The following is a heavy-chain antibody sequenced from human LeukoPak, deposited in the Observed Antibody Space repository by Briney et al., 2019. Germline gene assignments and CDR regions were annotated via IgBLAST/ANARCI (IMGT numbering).Heavy chain of an antibody. D-gene: IGHD7-27*01. J-gene: IGHJ3*02. CDR2: IYSGGST. CDR1: GFSVSSNY. Sequence: GGSLRLSCAASGFSVSSNYMSWVRQAPGKGLEWVSAIYSGGSTYYADSVKGRFTISRDNSKNTLYLQMNSLRAEDTAVYYCARDQFGTGDRRDAFDIWGQGTMVTVSS. V-gene: IGHV3-66*01. CDR3: ARDQFGTGDRRDAFDI.